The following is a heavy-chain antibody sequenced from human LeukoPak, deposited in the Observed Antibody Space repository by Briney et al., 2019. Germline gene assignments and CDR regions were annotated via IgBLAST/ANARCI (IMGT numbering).Heavy chain of an antibody. CDR3: ARGPGTTSIYYYGMDV. CDR2: ISYDGSNK. Sequence: GGSLRLSWAASGFTFSSYAMHWVRQAPGKGLEWVAVISYDGSNKYYADSVKGRFTISRDNSKNTLYLQMNSLRAEDTAVYYCARGPGTTSIYYYGMDVWGQGTTVTVSS. V-gene: IGHV3-30-3*01. D-gene: IGHD1-1*01. CDR1: GFTFSSYA. J-gene: IGHJ6*02.